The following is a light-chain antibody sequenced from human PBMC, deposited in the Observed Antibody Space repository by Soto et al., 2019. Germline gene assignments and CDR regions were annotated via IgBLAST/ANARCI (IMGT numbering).Light chain of an antibody. V-gene: IGKV3-15*01. Sequence: EIVMTQSPATLSVSPGERATLSCRASQSVSSNLAWYQQKPGQAPRLLIYGASTRATGIPARFSGSGSGTELTRTISSLQSEDFAVYYCQQYNNSPPMYTFGQGPKLEIK. J-gene: IGKJ2*01. CDR1: QSVSSN. CDR3: QQYNNSPPMYT. CDR2: GAS.